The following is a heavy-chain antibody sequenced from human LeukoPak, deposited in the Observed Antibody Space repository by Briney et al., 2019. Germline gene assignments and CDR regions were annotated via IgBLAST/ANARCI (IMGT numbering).Heavy chain of an antibody. CDR3: VNPGWYYDSSGYSYYYGMDV. CDR1: GFPFSPYW. D-gene: IGHD3-22*01. Sequence: PGGSLRLSCAASGFPFSPYWMHWVRQAPGKGLEYVSAIVSNGDSTYYADSVKGRFTISRDNAKNTLYLQTSSLRPDDTAVYYCVNPGWYYDSSGYSYYYGMDVWGQGTTVTVSS. J-gene: IGHJ6*02. CDR2: IVSNGDST. V-gene: IGHV3-64D*09.